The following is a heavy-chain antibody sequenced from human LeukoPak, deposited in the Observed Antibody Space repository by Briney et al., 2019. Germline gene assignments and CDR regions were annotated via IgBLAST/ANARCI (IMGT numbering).Heavy chain of an antibody. Sequence: GASVKVSCKASGYTFTAYYMHWVRQAPGQGLEWMGWINPNSGDTNFAQKFQGRVIMTRDTSISTVYMELSRLRSDYTAVYYCARADWSMLDYWGQGTLVTVSS. CDR3: ARADWSMLDY. V-gene: IGHV1-2*02. D-gene: IGHD1-1*01. J-gene: IGHJ4*02. CDR2: INPNSGDT. CDR1: GYTFTAYY.